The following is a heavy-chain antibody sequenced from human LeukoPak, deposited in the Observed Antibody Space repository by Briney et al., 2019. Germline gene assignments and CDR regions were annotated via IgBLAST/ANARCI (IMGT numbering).Heavy chain of an antibody. V-gene: IGHV3-30*04. Sequence: GGSLRLSCAASGFTFSSYAMSWVRQAPGKGLEWVALISFEGSNKYYADSVKGRFTISRDNSRNTLFLQMNSLRAEDTAIYYCARDRYASGSYYNLFDSWGQGTLVTVSS. J-gene: IGHJ4*02. CDR3: ARDRYASGSYYNLFDS. CDR2: ISFEGSNK. D-gene: IGHD3-10*01. CDR1: GFTFSSYA.